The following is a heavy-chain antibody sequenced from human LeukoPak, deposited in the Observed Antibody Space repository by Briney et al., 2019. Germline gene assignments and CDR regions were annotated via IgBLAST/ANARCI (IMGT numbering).Heavy chain of an antibody. D-gene: IGHD6-13*01. J-gene: IGHJ4*02. CDR3: TKDGEYIRSCPDH. Sequence: GGSLRLSCAASGFTFNNYAMSWVRQAPGKGLEWVSSISGSGSDTFHTDSVEGRFTISRDNSKNTLYLQMSSLRAEDAAIYYCTKDGEYIRSCPDHWXQGTLVTVSS. V-gene: IGHV3-23*01. CDR1: GFTFNNYA. CDR2: ISGSGSDT.